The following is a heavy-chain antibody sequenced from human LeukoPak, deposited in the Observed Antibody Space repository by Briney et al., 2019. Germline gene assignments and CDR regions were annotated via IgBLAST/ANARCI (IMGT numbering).Heavy chain of an antibody. V-gene: IGHV1-2*02. CDR2: INPASGAT. J-gene: IGHJ4*02. CDR3: ARGITIFGFSFDY. Sequence: ASVKVSCKASGYTFTGYYMHWVRQAPGQGFEWMGWINPASGATTYAQKFQGRVTMTRDTSISTAYMELSRLRSDDTAVYYCARGITIFGFSFDYWGQGTLVTVSS. D-gene: IGHD3-3*01. CDR1: GYTFTGYY.